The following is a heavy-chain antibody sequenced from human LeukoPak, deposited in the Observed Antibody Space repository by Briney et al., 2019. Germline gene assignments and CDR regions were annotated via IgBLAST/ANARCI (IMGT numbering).Heavy chain of an antibody. V-gene: IGHV3-23*01. CDR3: AKPHDSSGWYEWNY. CDR2: ISGSGGST. J-gene: IGHJ4*02. Sequence: GGSLRLSCAASGFTFSSYAMSWVRQAPGKGLEWVSAISGSGGSTYYADSVKGRFTISRDNSKNTLYLQMNSLRAEDTAVYYCAKPHDSSGWYEWNYWGQGTLVTVSS. D-gene: IGHD6-19*01. CDR1: GFTFSSYA.